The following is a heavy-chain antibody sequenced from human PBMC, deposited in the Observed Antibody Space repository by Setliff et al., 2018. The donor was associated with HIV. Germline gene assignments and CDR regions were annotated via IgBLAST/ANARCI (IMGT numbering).Heavy chain of an antibody. Sequence: ASVKVSCKASTYTFSSYVINWARQAPGQGLEWMGRISVYNGNTIYAQKLQGRVIMTTDTSTSTAYMELRSLRSDDTAMYYCATQRDIVMVPGQGGFDIWAQGTVVTVSS. CDR3: ATQRDIVMVPGQGGFDI. CDR1: TYTFSSYV. J-gene: IGHJ3*02. CDR2: ISVYNGNT. D-gene: IGHD2-2*01. V-gene: IGHV1-18*01.